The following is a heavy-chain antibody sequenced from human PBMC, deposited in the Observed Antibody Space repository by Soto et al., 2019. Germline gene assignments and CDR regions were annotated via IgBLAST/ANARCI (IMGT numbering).Heavy chain of an antibody. CDR1: GGSMTSGGHP. CDR3: AREAGVVGANYFDY. V-gene: IGHV4-30-2*01. CDR2: ISHIGSA. D-gene: IGHD1-26*01. Sequence: QLQLQESGARLVKPSQTLSLTCGVSGGSMTSGGHPWAWIRQPPGKGLEWIGYISHIGSAFYTPSLMGRATISVDRSKNQIHLSLNFVTAADTAVYYCAREAGVVGANYFDYWGQGILVTVSS. J-gene: IGHJ4*02.